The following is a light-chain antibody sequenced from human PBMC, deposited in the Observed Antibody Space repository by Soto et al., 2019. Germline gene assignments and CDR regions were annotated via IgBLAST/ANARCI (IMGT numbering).Light chain of an antibody. CDR1: QSISSY. J-gene: IGKJ2*01. CDR3: QQSYSTQYT. V-gene: IGKV1-39*01. CDR2: AAS. Sequence: DIQMTQSPSSLSASVGDRVTITCRASQSISSYLNWYQQTPGKAPNLLIYAASSLQSGVPSRFSGSGSGTDFTLTISSLQPEDFATYYCQQSYSTQYTFGQGTKLEIK.